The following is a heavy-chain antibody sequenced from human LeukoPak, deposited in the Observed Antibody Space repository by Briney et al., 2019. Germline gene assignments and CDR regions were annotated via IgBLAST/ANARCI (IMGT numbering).Heavy chain of an antibody. Sequence: PSETLSLTCTVSGGSISSYYWSWIRQPPGKGLEWIGYIYYSGSTNYNPSLKSRVTISVDTSKNQFSLKLSSVTAADTAVYYCARDRKGLNWYFDLWGRGTLVTVSS. D-gene: IGHD1-14*01. CDR1: GGSISSYY. CDR3: ARDRKGLNWYFDL. J-gene: IGHJ2*01. CDR2: IYYSGST. V-gene: IGHV4-59*01.